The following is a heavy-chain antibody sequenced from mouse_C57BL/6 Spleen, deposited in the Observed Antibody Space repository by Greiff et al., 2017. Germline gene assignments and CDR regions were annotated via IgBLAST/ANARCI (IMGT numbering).Heavy chain of an antibody. CDR1: GFTFSDYG. J-gene: IGHJ4*01. D-gene: IGHD1-1*01. CDR3: ARSHYYGSSYGRDYYAMDY. CDR2: ISSGSSTI. Sequence: EVKLMESGGGLVKPGGSLKLSCAASGFTFSDYGMHWVRQAPEKGLEWVAYISSGSSTIYYADTVKGRFTITRDNAKNALFLQMTSLKSEDTAMYYCARSHYYGSSYGRDYYAMDYWGQGTSVTVSS. V-gene: IGHV5-17*01.